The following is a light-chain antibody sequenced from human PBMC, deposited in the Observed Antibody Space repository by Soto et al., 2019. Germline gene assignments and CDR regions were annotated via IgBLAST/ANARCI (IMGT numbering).Light chain of an antibody. Sequence: DIQMTQSPSTLSASVGDRVTITCRASQSISTWLVWYQQKPGKAPKVLIYDASTLESGVPSRFSGSGPGTEFTLSISSLQPDDFATYYCQQYNTYSWTFGQGTKVEVK. CDR2: DAS. V-gene: IGKV1-5*01. CDR1: QSISTW. CDR3: QQYNTYSWT. J-gene: IGKJ1*01.